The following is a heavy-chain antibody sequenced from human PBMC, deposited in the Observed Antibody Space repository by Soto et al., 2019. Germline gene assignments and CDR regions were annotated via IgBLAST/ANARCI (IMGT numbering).Heavy chain of an antibody. V-gene: IGHV1-18*01. CDR3: AGKEVGSTGGSTYNWFDP. CDR1: GYTLTNYG. CDR2: ISPYHGNT. D-gene: IGHD1-26*01. J-gene: IGHJ5*02. Sequence: QVQLVQSGAEVKKPGASVKVSCKASGYTLTNYGITWVRQVPGEVLEWMGWISPYHGNTNYAQKLQGRVTMTTDTSTNTAYMELRSLRPDDTAVYYCAGKEVGSTGGSTYNWFDPWGQGTLVTVSS.